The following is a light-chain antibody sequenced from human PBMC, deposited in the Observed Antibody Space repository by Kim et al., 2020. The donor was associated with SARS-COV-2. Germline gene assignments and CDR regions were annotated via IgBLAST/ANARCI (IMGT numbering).Light chain of an antibody. Sequence: EIVLTQSPATLSLSPGERATLSYRASQSVSSYLAWYQQKPGQAPRLLIYDASNRATGIPARFSGSGSGTDFTLTISSLEPEDFAVYYCQQSSNWPRTFGQGTKVDIK. CDR1: QSVSSY. V-gene: IGKV3-11*01. CDR2: DAS. J-gene: IGKJ1*01. CDR3: QQSSNWPRT.